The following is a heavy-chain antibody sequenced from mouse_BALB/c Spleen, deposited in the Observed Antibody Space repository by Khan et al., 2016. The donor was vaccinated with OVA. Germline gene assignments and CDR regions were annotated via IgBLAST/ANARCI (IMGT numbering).Heavy chain of an antibody. Sequence: EVKLEESGGGLVQPGGSMKLSCVASGFTFSNYWMHWVRQSPEKGLEWVAEIRLKSNNYATHYAESVKGRFTISRAASKSSVYLQMMNLRAEEIGSCYSAGPYGAWFADWCQGVLVTVSA. V-gene: IGHV6-6*02. CDR2: IRLKSNNYAT. J-gene: IGHJ3*01. CDR1: GFTFSNYW. CDR3: AGPYGAWFAD. D-gene: IGHD1-2*01.